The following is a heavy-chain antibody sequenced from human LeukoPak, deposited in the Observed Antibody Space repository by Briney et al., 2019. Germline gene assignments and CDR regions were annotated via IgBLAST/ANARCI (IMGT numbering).Heavy chain of an antibody. CDR1: GFTLSSYS. Sequence: GGSLRLSCAASGFTLSSYSMNWVRQAPGKGLEWVSSISSSSSYIYYADSVKGRFTISRDNAKNSLYLQMNSLRAEDTAVYYCARDPGYCSSTSCQWGQGTLVTVSS. D-gene: IGHD2-2*01. J-gene: IGHJ4*02. CDR3: ARDPGYCSSTSCQ. CDR2: ISSSSSYI. V-gene: IGHV3-21*01.